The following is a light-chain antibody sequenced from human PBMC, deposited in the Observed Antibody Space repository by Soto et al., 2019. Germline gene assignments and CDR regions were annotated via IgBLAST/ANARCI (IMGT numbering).Light chain of an antibody. CDR2: GAS. CDR3: QQYGSSPPLT. J-gene: IGKJ4*01. CDR1: QSVSSSY. V-gene: IGKV3-20*01. Sequence: EVVLTQSPGTLSLSPGERATLSCRASQSVSSSYLGWYQQKPGQAPRLLIYGASSRATGIPDRFSGSGSGTDFNLTISRLEPEDFAVYYCQQYGSSPPLTFGGGTKVEIK.